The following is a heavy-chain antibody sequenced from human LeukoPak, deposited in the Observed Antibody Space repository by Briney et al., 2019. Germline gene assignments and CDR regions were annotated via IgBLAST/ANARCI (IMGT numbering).Heavy chain of an antibody. J-gene: IGHJ5*02. D-gene: IGHD6-19*01. Sequence: SQTLSLTCTVSGGSISSGSYYWSWIRQPAGKGLEWIGRIYTSGSTNYNPSLKSRVTISVDTTKNQFSLKLSSVTAADTAVYYCARVLSRVAGYRQNWFDPWGQGTLVTVSS. CDR3: ARVLSRVAGYRQNWFDP. CDR2: IYTSGST. V-gene: IGHV4-61*02. CDR1: GGSISSGSYY.